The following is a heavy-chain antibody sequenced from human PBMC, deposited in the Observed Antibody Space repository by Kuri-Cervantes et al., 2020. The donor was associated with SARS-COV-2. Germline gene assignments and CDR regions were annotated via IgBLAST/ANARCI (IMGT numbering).Heavy chain of an antibody. V-gene: IGHV4-39*07. D-gene: IGHD3-3*01. CDR2: INHSGST. CDR1: GDSISSSAYY. J-gene: IGHJ2*01. Sequence: SETLSLTCSVSGDSISSSAYYWGWIRQPPGKGLEWIGEINHSGSTNYNPSLKSRVTISVDTSKNQFSLKLSSVTAADTAVYYCARVSRGYDFWSGYHHWYFDLWGRGTLVTVSS. CDR3: ARVSRGYDFWSGYHHWYFDL.